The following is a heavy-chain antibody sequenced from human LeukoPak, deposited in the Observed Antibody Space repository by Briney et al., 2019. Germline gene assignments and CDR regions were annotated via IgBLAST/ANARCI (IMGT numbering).Heavy chain of an antibody. J-gene: IGHJ4*02. CDR1: GYTYNSYA. D-gene: IGHD3-10*01. V-gene: IGHV3-23*01. Sequence: GGSLRLSCAASGYTYNSYAMSWVRQAPGKGLEWVSAISGSGGSTYYADSVKGRFTISRDNSKNTLYLQMNSLRAEDTALYYCAKEPASGSCFDYWGQGTLVTVSS. CDR3: AKEPASGSCFDY. CDR2: ISGSGGST.